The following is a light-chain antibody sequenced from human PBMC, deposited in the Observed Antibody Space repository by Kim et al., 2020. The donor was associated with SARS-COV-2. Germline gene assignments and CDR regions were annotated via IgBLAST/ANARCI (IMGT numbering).Light chain of an antibody. CDR1: SSDVGGYNY. CDR3: SSYTSSSTFEV. CDR2: DVS. Sequence: QSALTQPASVSGSPGQSITISCTGTSSDVGGYNYVSWYQQHPGKAPKLMIYDVSKRPSGVSNRFSGSKSGNMASLTISGLQAEDEADYYCSSYTSSSTFEVFGGGTQLTVL. V-gene: IGLV2-14*01. J-gene: IGLJ2*01.